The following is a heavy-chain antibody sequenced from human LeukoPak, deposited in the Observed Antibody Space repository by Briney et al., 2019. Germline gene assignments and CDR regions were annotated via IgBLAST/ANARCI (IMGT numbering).Heavy chain of an antibody. CDR2: ITGNGGTT. CDR3: AKDLGYSYDVRPNYYGMDV. CDR1: GFTFRSYA. J-gene: IGHJ6*02. Sequence: PGGSLRLSCAASGFTFRSYAMSWVRQAPGKGLEWVSVITGNGGTTYYADPVKGRFSISRDNSKNTLYLQMNSLRAEDTAAYYCAKDLGYSYDVRPNYYGMDVWGQGTTVTVSS. V-gene: IGHV3-23*01. D-gene: IGHD5-18*01.